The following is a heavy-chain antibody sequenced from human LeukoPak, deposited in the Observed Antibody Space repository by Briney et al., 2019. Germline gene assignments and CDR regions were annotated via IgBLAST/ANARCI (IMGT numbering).Heavy chain of an antibody. J-gene: IGHJ5*02. V-gene: IGHV3-66*01. Sequence: ETLSLTCTVSGGFISSYYWSWVRQAPGKGLEWVSVIYSGGSTYYSDSVKGRFTISRDNSKNPLYLQMNSLSAEDTAVYYCAGEYRMEATQEGFDPWGQGTLVTVS. CDR3: AGEYRMEATQEGFDP. CDR1: GGFISSYY. D-gene: IGHD5-12*01. CDR2: IYSGGST.